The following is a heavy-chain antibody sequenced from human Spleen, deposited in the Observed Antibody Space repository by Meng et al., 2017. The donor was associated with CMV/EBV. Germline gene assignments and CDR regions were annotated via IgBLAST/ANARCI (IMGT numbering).Heavy chain of an antibody. CDR1: GFTFSNAW. CDR3: ARESVRRIAVVTAGYFDY. D-gene: IGHD2-21*02. CDR2: LESKTDAGTT. V-gene: IGHV3-15*04. J-gene: IGHJ4*02. Sequence: GESLKISCAASGFTFSNAWMSGVRQAPGKGLEWVGRLESKTDAGTTDYAAPVKGRFTISRDDSKNTLYLQMSGLKTEDTAVYYCARESVRRIAVVTAGYFDYWGQGALVTVSS.